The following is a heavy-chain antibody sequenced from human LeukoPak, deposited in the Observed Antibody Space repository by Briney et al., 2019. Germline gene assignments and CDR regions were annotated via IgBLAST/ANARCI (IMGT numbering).Heavy chain of an antibody. D-gene: IGHD2-15*01. CDR2: FSWNSGSI. V-gene: IGHV3-9*01. Sequence: GRSLRLSCAASGFTFDDYAMHWVRQAPGKGLEWVSGFSWNSGSIGYADSVKGRFTISRDNAKNSLYLQMNSLRAEDTALYYCAKGYCSGGSCYGFDPWGQGTLVTVSS. CDR1: GFTFDDYA. CDR3: AKGYCSGGSCYGFDP. J-gene: IGHJ5*02.